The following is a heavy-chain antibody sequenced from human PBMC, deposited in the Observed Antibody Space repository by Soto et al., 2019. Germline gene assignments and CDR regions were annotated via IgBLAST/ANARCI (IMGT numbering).Heavy chain of an antibody. V-gene: IGHV4-30-2*01. D-gene: IGHD3-16*01. J-gene: IGHJ6*02. CDR1: GGSISSGGYS. CDR3: ARGFWGSLDV. Sequence: PSETLSLTCAVSGGSISSGGYSWSWIRQPPGKGLEWIGYIYHSGSTYYNPSLKSRVTISVDRSKNQFSLKLSSVTAADTAVYYCARGFWGSLDVWGQGTTVTVSS. CDR2: IYHSGST.